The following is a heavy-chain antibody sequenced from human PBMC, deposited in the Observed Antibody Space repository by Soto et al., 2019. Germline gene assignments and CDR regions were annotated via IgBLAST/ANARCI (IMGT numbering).Heavy chain of an antibody. CDR1: GFTVSNNY. Sequence: EVQLVESGGGLIQPGGSLRLSCAVSGFTVSNNYMSWVRQAPGKGLEGVSVIYSGGYTAYGDSVKGRFTISRDNSKNTLYFKMKNRRAGATAGYYWGTHAGGGGYWGQGTLVTVSS. V-gene: IGHV3-53*01. J-gene: IGHJ4*02. D-gene: IGHD3-10*01. CDR2: IYSGGYT. CDR3: GTHAGGGGY.